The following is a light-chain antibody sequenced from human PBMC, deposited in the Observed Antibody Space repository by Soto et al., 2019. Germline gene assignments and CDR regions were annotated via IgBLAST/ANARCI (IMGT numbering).Light chain of an antibody. V-gene: IGLV2-14*03. CDR2: DVN. CDR1: SSDVGRYNF. CDR3: TSYTSSSTVV. J-gene: IGLJ2*01. Sequence: QSALTQPASVSGSPGQSITISCTGTSSDVGRYNFVSWYQQHPGKAPKVMIYDVNARPSGVSNRFSGSKSGNTASLTISGLQAEDEADYYCTSYTSSSTVVFGGGTKLTFL.